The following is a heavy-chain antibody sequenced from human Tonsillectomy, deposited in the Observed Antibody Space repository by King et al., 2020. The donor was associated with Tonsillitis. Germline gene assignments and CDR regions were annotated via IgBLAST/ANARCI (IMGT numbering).Heavy chain of an antibody. J-gene: IGHJ4*02. V-gene: IGHV3-33*01. Sequence: VQLVQSGGGLVQPGRSLRLSCAASGFTFSNYGMHWVRQAPGKGLEWVSVVWYDGSNKYYAESVKGRFTISRDNSQNTLYLQMSSLRAEETAVYYCARGREGLDYWGQGTLVTVSS. CDR3: ARGREGLDY. CDR1: GFTFSNYG. CDR2: VWYDGSNK.